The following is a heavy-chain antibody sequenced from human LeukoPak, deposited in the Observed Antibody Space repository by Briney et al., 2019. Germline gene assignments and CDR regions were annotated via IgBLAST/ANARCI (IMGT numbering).Heavy chain of an antibody. V-gene: IGHV3-7*01. CDR1: GFTFTNW. Sequence: PGGSLRFSCAASGFTFTNWMTWVRQAPGKGLEWVANINKDGSEKQYVDSVKGRFTISRDNPKNSVYLQMSSLRVEDSAVYYCARDPVQDFDFWGQGIMVTVSS. CDR3: ARDPVQDFDF. CDR2: INKDGSEK. J-gene: IGHJ4*02.